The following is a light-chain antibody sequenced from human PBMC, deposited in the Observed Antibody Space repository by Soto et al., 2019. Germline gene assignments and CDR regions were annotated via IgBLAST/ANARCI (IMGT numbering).Light chain of an antibody. J-gene: IGLJ2*01. Sequence: QSVLTQPASVSGSPGQSITISCTGTSSDVGAYDYVSWYQQHPGKAPKLMIYDVSNRPSGVSNRFSGSKSGNTASLTISGLQAEDEADYYCSSYTSSSTLVVFGGVTKLTVL. CDR2: DVS. CDR1: SSDVGAYDY. CDR3: SSYTSSSTLVV. V-gene: IGLV2-14*01.